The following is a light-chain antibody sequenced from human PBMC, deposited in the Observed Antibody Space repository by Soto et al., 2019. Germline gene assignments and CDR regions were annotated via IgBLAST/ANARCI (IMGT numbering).Light chain of an antibody. V-gene: IGLV2-23*01. J-gene: IGLJ2*01. Sequence: QSALTQPASVSGSPGQSITISCTGTSSDVGSYNLVSWYQQHPGKAPKLMIYEGSTRPSGVSNRVSGSKSGNTASLTISGLQAEDEADYYCCSYAGSSTSVVFGGGTELTVL. CDR1: SSDVGSYNL. CDR3: CSYAGSSTSVV. CDR2: EGS.